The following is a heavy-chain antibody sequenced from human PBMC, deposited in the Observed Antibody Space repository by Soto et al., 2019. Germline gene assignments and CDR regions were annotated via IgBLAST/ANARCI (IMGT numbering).Heavy chain of an antibody. D-gene: IGHD3-3*01. V-gene: IGHV4-31*03. J-gene: IGHJ6*02. Sequence: NPSETLSLTCTLSGGSISRGGYYWIWIRQHPGKGLEWIGYIYYSGSTYYNPSLKSRVTISVDTSKNQFSLKLSSVTAADTAVYYCARGFLDLRGMDVWGQGTTVTVSS. CDR3: ARGFLDLRGMDV. CDR1: GGSISRGGYY. CDR2: IYYSGST.